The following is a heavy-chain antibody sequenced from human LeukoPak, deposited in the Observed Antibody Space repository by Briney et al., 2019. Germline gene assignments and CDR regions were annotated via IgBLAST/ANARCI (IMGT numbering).Heavy chain of an antibody. D-gene: IGHD6-19*01. CDR3: ARALAVAGHIDY. J-gene: IGHJ4*02. V-gene: IGHV1-2*02. CDR1: GYTFTGYY. Sequence: ASVKVSCKASGYTFTGYYMHWVRQAPGQGLEWMGWINPNSGGTNYAQKFQGRVTMTRDTSISTAYMELSRLRSDDTAVYYCARALAVAGHIDYWGQETLVTVSS. CDR2: INPNSGGT.